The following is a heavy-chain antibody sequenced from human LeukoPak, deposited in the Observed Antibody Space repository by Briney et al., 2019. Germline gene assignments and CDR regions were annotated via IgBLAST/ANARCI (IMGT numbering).Heavy chain of an antibody. CDR1: GFTFSRYG. CDR2: ISYDGSNK. Sequence: PGRSLRLSCAASGFTFSRYGMHWVRPAPGKGLEWGAVISYDGSNKYYADSVKGRFTNSKDNSKNTLYLQMNSLRAEDTAVYYCAKDATYYDFWSGYSHFDYWGRGKLVTVSS. J-gene: IGHJ4*02. D-gene: IGHD3-3*01. V-gene: IGHV3-30*18. CDR3: AKDATYYDFWSGYSHFDY.